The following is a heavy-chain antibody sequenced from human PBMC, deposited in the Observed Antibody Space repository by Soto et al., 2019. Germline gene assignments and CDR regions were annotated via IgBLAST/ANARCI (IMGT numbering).Heavy chain of an antibody. Sequence: QVQLVQSGAEEKKPGASVKVSCKASGYTFTSYAMHWVRQAPGQRLEWMGWINAGNGNTKYSQKFQGRVTITTDTTASTAYMGLSSLRSEDTAVYYCARGSGVVVTDWGQGTLVTVSS. D-gene: IGHD2-2*01. CDR3: ARGSGVVVTD. CDR1: GYTFTSYA. J-gene: IGHJ4*02. V-gene: IGHV1-3*05. CDR2: INAGNGNT.